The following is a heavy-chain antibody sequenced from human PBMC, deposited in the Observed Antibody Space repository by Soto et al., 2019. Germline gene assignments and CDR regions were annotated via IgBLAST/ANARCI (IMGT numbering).Heavy chain of an antibody. CDR2: ISYDGSNK. J-gene: IGHJ6*02. CDR3: ASQISYCGGDCFSQVDDYYYYYGMDV. CDR1: VFTFSSYA. D-gene: IGHD2-21*02. V-gene: IGHV3-30-3*01. Sequence: PGGSLRLSCAASVFTFSSYAMHWVRQAPGKGLEWVAVISYDGSNKYYADSVKGRFTISRDNSKNTLYLQMNSLRAEDTAVYYCASQISYCGGDCFSQVDDYYYYYGMDVWGQGTTVTVSS.